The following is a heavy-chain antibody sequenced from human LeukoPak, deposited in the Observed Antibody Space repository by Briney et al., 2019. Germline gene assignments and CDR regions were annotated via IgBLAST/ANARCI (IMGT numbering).Heavy chain of an antibody. CDR3: ARDNDYGDYSDY. CDR1: GFTFSSYA. D-gene: IGHD4-17*01. CDR2: ISYDGSNK. J-gene: IGHJ4*02. V-gene: IGHV3-30-3*01. Sequence: PGGSLRLSCAASGFTFSSYAMHWVRQAPGKGLEWVAVISYDGSNKYYADSVKGRFTISRDNSKNTLYLQMNSLRAEDTAVYYCARDNDYGDYSDYWGQGTLVTVSS.